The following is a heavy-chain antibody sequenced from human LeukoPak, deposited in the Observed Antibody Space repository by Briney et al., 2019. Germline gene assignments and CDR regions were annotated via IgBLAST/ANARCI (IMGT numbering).Heavy chain of an antibody. Sequence: PGRSLRLSCVASGFTFSRYAVHWVRQAPGKGLEWVAVTSFNGNHTYYADSVKGRFTISRDNSKNTLYLQMNSLRAEDAAVYYCAKDLGFPQYGDYASCLDYWGQGTLVTVSS. CDR3: AKDLGFPQYGDYASCLDY. CDR1: GFTFSRYA. V-gene: IGHV3-30-3*01. D-gene: IGHD4-17*01. J-gene: IGHJ4*02. CDR2: TSFNGNHT.